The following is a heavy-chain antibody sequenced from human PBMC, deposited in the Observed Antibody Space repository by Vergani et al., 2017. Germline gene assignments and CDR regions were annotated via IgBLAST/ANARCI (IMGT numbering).Heavy chain of an antibody. J-gene: IGHJ4*02. CDR1: GDSVISTDYH. CDR2: MASSGST. Sequence: QVQLQESGPGLVKPSETLSLTCTVSGDSVISTDYHWGWIRQPPGKGLEWIGSMASSGSTTYNPSLESRISISFETPKNQSSLRLTSVTAADTAVYYCASKRGACRAAYCHSYDFWGPGTLVGVSS. D-gene: IGHD2-15*01. CDR3: ASKRGACRAAYCHSYDF. V-gene: IGHV4-39*01.